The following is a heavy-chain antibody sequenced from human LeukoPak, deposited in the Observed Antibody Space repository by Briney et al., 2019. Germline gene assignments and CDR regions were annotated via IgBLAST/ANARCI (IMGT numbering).Heavy chain of an antibody. CDR3: ATRWKYCSGGSCPTTPFDY. CDR2: IGGSGDST. D-gene: IGHD2-15*01. J-gene: IGHJ4*02. CDR1: GFTFSSYA. V-gene: IGHV3-23*01. Sequence: GGSLRLSRAASGFTFSSYAMSWVRQAPGKGLEWVSGIGGSGDSTYYADSVKGRFAISRDNSKNTLYLQMNSLRAEDTAVYYCATRWKYCSGGSCPTTPFDYWGQGTLVTVSS.